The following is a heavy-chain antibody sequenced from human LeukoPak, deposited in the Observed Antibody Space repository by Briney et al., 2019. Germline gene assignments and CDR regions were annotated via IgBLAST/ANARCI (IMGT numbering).Heavy chain of an antibody. J-gene: IGHJ4*02. V-gene: IGHV3-21*01. Sequence: GGSVRLSCAASGSTFSGYSMNWVRQAPGEGLEWVSSISSSSSYIYYADSVKGRFTISRDNAKNSLYLQMSSLRAEDTAVYYCARAQGGPDYCGQGTLVTVSS. CDR1: GSTFSGYS. CDR3: ARAQGGPDY. D-gene: IGHD3-16*01. CDR2: ISSSSSYI.